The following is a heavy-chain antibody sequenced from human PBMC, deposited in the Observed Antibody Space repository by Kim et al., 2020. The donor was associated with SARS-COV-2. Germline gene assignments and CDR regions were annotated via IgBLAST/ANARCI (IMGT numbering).Heavy chain of an antibody. D-gene: IGHD1-26*01. V-gene: IGHV3-11*06. CDR3: AREGELTENNWFDP. J-gene: IGHJ5*02. Sequence: ADSVKGRITISRDNAKNSLYLQMNSLRAEDTAVYYCAREGELTENNWFDPWGQGTLVTVSS.